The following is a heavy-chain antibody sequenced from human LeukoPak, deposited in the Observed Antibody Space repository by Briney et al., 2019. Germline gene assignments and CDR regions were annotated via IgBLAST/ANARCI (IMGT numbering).Heavy chain of an antibody. CDR3: ARVRSGWFDY. CDR2: ITMSGTST. CDR1: GFSLSTNG. D-gene: IGHD6-19*01. V-gene: IGHV3-23*01. J-gene: IGHJ4*02. Sequence: GGSLRLSCAVSGFSLSTNGMSWVRQAPGRGLEWVSAITMSGTSTYYADSVKGRFTISRDSSKNTLYLQMNSLRAEDTAVYYCARVRSGWFDYWGQGTLVTVSS.